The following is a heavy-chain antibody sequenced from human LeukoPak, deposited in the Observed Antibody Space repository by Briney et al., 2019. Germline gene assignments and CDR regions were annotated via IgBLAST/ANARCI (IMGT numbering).Heavy chain of an antibody. Sequence: ASVRVSCKTSGYTFSNFGINWVRQAPGPGLEWMAWISGNNDNPNYGQKFQGRFTVTTDSSTSTAYMELRNLRSDDTAVYYCARDGTSTDGYWGQGTRLTVSS. D-gene: IGHD2-2*01. V-gene: IGHV1-18*01. CDR1: GYTFSNFG. J-gene: IGHJ4*02. CDR2: ISGNNDNP. CDR3: ARDGTSTDGY.